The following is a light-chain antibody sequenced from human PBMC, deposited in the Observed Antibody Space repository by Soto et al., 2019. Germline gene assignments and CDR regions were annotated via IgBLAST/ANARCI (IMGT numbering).Light chain of an antibody. Sequence: SALTQPDSLSGSPGQSITISCTGTSSDAGGYKYVSWYQQHPGKAPKLMIYEVSNRPSGVSNRFSGSKSGNTASLTISGLQAEDEADYYCRSYTSSSTYVFGTGTKVTVL. J-gene: IGLJ1*01. CDR2: EVS. CDR3: RSYTSSSTYV. CDR1: SSDAGGYKY. V-gene: IGLV2-14*01.